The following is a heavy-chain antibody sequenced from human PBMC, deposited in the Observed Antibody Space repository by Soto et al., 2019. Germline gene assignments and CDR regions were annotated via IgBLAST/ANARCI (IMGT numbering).Heavy chain of an antibody. CDR2: ISSSSSYI. Sequence: GGSLRLSCAASGFTFSSYSMNWVRQAPGKGLEWVSSISSSSSYIYYADSVKGRFTVSRDNAKNSLFLQMNSLRAEDTAVYYCARIPEKKIVVVYYYYYMDVWGKGTMVTVSS. J-gene: IGHJ6*03. V-gene: IGHV3-21*01. CDR1: GFTFSSYS. D-gene: IGHD2-15*01. CDR3: ARIPEKKIVVVYYYYYMDV.